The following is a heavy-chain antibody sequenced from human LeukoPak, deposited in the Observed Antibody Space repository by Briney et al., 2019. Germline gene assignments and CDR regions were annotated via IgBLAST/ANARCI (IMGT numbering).Heavy chain of an antibody. CDR2: IYYSGST. Sequence: PSATLSLTCPVPSGSISSYYTSWIRQSPGKGLEWIAYIYYSGSTNYNPSLKSRITISVDTSKSQFSLKLSSVTAADTAVYYCARDRGVGAYWYFDLWGRGTVVTVSS. D-gene: IGHD1-26*01. V-gene: IGHV4-59*01. CDR3: ARDRGVGAYWYFDL. CDR1: SGSISSYY. J-gene: IGHJ2*01.